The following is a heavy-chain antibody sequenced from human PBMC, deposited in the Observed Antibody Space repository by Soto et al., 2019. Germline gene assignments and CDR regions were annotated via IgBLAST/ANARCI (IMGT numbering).Heavy chain of an antibody. CDR3: ANNIAADGTYYYYGMDV. J-gene: IGHJ6*02. CDR1: GFTFSSYA. D-gene: IGHD6-13*01. CDR2: ISGSGGST. V-gene: IGHV3-23*01. Sequence: PGGSLRLSCAASGFTFSSYAMSWVRQAPGKGLEWVSAISGSGGSTYYADSVKGRFTISRDSSKNTLYLQMNSLRAEDTAVYYCANNIAADGTYYYYGMDVWGQGTTVPVSS.